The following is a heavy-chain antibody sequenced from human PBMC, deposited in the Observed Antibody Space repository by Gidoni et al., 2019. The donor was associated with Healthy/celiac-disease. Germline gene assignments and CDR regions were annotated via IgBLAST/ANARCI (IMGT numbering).Heavy chain of an antibody. Sequence: EVQLVESGGGLVQPGGSLSLSCAASGCTFSSSEMNWVRQAPGKGLEWVSYISSSCSTIYYADSVKGRFTISRDNAKNSLYLQMNSLRAEDTAVYYCARGALIGGTSNWGQGTLVTVSS. CDR1: GCTFSSSE. CDR2: ISSSCSTI. CDR3: ARGALIGGTSN. J-gene: IGHJ4*02. D-gene: IGHD2-15*01. V-gene: IGHV3-48*03.